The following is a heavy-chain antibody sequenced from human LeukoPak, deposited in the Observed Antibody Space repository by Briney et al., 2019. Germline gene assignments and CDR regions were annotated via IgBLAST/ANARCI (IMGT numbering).Heavy chain of an antibody. V-gene: IGHV3-30*02. CDR1: GFTFSSYG. CDR2: IRYDGSNK. CDR3: AKDPSAYSSSWYL. J-gene: IGHJ5*02. Sequence: GGSLRLSCAASGFTFSSYGMHWVRQAPGKGLEWVAFIRYDGSNKYYADSVKGRFTISRDNSKNTLYLQMNSLRAEDTAVYYCAKDPSAYSSSWYLWGQGTLVTVSS. D-gene: IGHD6-13*01.